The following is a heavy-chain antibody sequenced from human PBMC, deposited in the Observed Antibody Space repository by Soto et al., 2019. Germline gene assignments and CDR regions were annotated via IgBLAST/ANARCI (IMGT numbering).Heavy chain of an antibody. J-gene: IGHJ6*02. CDR2: IYYSGST. D-gene: IGHD6-6*01. Sequence: SETLSLTCTVSGGSISSGDYYWSWIRQPPGKGLEWIGYIYYSGSTYYNPSLKSRVTISVDTSKNQFSLKLSSVTAADTAVYYCARDRSSSLYYYGMDVWGQVTTVTVSS. V-gene: IGHV4-30-4*02. CDR1: GGSISSGDYY. CDR3: ARDRSSSLYYYGMDV.